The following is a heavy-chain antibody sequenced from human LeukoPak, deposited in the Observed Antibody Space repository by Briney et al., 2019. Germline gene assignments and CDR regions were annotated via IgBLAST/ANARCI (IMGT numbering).Heavy chain of an antibody. CDR3: ASTNYDFWSGYL. Sequence: GGSLRLSCAASGFTFSSYGMHWVRQAPGKGLEWVAFILYDGRNKYYADSVKGRFTFSRDNSKKLLYLQMNSLRAEDTAVYYCASTNYDFWSGYLWGQGTLVTVSS. CDR1: GFTFSSYG. J-gene: IGHJ4*02. V-gene: IGHV3-30*02. CDR2: ILYDGRNK. D-gene: IGHD3-3*01.